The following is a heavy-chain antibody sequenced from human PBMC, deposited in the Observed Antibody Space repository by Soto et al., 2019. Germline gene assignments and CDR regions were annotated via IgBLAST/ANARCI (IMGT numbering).Heavy chain of an antibody. CDR3: ARERTQQNIVVVPAAREFDY. CDR2: TYYRSKWYN. Sequence: SQTLSLTCAISGDSVSSNSAAWNWIRQSPSRGLEWLGRTYYRSKWYNDYAVSVKSRITINPDTSKNQFSLQLNSVTPEDTAVYYCARERTQQNIVVVPAAREFDYWGQGTLVTVSS. V-gene: IGHV6-1*01. J-gene: IGHJ4*02. CDR1: GDSVSSNSAA. D-gene: IGHD2-2*01.